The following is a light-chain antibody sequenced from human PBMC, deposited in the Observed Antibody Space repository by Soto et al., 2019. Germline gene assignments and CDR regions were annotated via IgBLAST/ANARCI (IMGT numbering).Light chain of an antibody. CDR3: SSYTTSSTRV. V-gene: IGLV2-14*01. CDR2: EVS. Sequence: QSVLTQPASVSGSPGQSIAISCTGSSSDVGIYNYVSWYQQHPGKVPKLIIYEVSNRPSGVSNRFSGSKSGNTASLTISGLQAEDEAHYYCSSYTTSSTRVFETGTKVTVL. J-gene: IGLJ1*01. CDR1: SSDVGIYNY.